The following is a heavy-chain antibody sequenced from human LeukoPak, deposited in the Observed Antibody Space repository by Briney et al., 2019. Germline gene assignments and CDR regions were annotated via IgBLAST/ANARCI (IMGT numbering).Heavy chain of an antibody. V-gene: IGHV3-23*01. D-gene: IGHD3-16*01. J-gene: IGHJ4*02. CDR3: AIKNREGDYVWGSSH. CDR1: GFTFSSYG. Sequence: GGSVRLSCAASGFTFSSYGMSWVRQAPGKGLEWVSAITGSGGSTYYADSVKGRFTISRDNSKNTLHLQMNSLRAEDTAVYYCAIKNREGDYVWGSSHWGQGTLVTVSS. CDR2: ITGSGGST.